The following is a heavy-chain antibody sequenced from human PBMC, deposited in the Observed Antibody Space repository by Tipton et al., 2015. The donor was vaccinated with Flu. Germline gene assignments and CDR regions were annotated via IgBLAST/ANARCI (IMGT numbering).Heavy chain of an antibody. CDR2: IYYSGST. CDR1: GGSISSYY. V-gene: IGHV4-59*08. CDR3: ARSGSKGSSPDY. D-gene: IGHD6-13*01. J-gene: IGHJ4*02. Sequence: GLVKPSETLSLTCTVSGGSISSYYWSWIRQPPGKGLEWIGYIYYSGSTIYNPSLKSRVTISVDTSKNQFSLNLSSVTAADTAVYYCARSGSKGSSPDYWGQGTLVTVSS.